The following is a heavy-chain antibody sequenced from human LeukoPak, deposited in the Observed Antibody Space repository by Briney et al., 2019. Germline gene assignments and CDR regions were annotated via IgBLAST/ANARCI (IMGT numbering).Heavy chain of an antibody. Sequence: SETLTLSCAVSGGTISNNYRSWIRQPPGKGLEWIGYIYYSGSTNYNPSLKSRVTISVDTSKNQFSLKLSSVTAADTAVYYCAREGHSSGWYFDDWGEARLVTVSS. J-gene: IGHJ4*02. CDR3: AREGHSSGWYFDD. D-gene: IGHD6-19*01. CDR2: IYYSGST. V-gene: IGHV4-59*01. CDR1: GGTISNNY.